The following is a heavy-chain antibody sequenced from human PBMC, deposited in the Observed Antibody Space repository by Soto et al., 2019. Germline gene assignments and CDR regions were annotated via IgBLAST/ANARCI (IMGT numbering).Heavy chain of an antibody. Sequence: RLSCAASGFTFSSYAMHWVRQAPGKGLEWVAVISYDGSNKYYADSMKGRFTISRDNSKNTLYLQMNSLRAEDTAVYYCARATKGYSYGPLDYWGQGTLVTVSS. CDR1: GFTFSSYA. D-gene: IGHD5-18*01. V-gene: IGHV3-30-3*01. CDR2: ISYDGSNK. CDR3: ARATKGYSYGPLDY. J-gene: IGHJ4*02.